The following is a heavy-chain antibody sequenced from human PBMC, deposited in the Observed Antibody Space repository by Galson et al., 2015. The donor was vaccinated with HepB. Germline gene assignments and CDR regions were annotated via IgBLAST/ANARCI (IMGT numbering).Heavy chain of an antibody. Sequence: SLRLSCAGSGLRFGDYAMSWFRQAPGKGLEWVGFIRSKTYGGTTDYAASVKGRFTFSRDDSKSIAFLQMNSLKIEDTAVYYCSTPMPNILARLSAENWGQGTLVTVSS. CDR1: GLRFGDYA. CDR3: STPMPNILARLSAEN. CDR2: IRSKTYGGTT. V-gene: IGHV3-49*03. D-gene: IGHD2-2*01. J-gene: IGHJ4*02.